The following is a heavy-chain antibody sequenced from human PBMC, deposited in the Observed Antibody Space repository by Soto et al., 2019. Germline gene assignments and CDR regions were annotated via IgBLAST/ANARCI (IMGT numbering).Heavy chain of an antibody. CDR3: ARAGYDYWSDSYLPYFDS. CDR1: GNTVNRYL. CDR2: ISNLNGKK. V-gene: IGHV1-3*04. Sequence: QVQLVQSGVEVTKPGAALKVPCRASGNTVNRYLIHWVPQPPDQGLKWMARISNLNGKKKDSQKFQGRVTITRDTTANTAYMELRSLRSEVTAVYYCARAGYDYWSDSYLPYFDSWGQGTLVTVSS. D-gene: IGHD3-3*01. J-gene: IGHJ4*02.